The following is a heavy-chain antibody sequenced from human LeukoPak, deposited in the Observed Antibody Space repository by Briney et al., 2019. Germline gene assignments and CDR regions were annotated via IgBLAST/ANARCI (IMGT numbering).Heavy chain of an antibody. CDR3: ASGERYYYYYYMDV. CDR2: INPNSGGT. D-gene: IGHD3-10*01. Sequence: GASVKVSCKASGCTFTSYGISWVRQAPGQGLEWMGWINPNSGGTNYAQKFQGRVTMTRDTSISTAYMELSRLRSDDTAVYYCASGERYYYYYYMDVWGKGTTVTISS. V-gene: IGHV1-2*02. J-gene: IGHJ6*03. CDR1: GCTFTSYG.